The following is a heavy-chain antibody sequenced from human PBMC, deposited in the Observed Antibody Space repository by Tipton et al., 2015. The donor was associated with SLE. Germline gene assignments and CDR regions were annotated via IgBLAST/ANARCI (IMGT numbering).Heavy chain of an antibody. CDR3: ARDSVGFDH. V-gene: IGHV4-61*01. D-gene: IGHD2-15*01. Sequence: TLSLTCTVSSASVSSGSYYWSWIRQPPGRGLEWLGQIYYNGGSNTNPSLESRVTISLDTSRNQFSLILTSVTAADTAVYYCARDSVGFDHWGQGALVTVSS. J-gene: IGHJ4*02. CDR1: SASVSSGSYY. CDR2: IYYNGGS.